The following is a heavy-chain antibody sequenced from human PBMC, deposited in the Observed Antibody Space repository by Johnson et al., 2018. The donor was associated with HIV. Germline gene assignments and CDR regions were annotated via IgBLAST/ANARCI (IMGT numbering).Heavy chain of an antibody. CDR1: GFDYKNYA. D-gene: IGHD1-26*01. CDR3: AKDLVGPVPFDAFDV. J-gene: IGHJ3*01. Sequence: VQLVESGGGFVQPGGSLRLSCSASGFDYKNYAMSWLRQIPRKGLEWVSTISGSGRSTYYADSVKGRFTISRDNSKNTLYLQMNSLGVGDTAVYFCAKDLVGPVPFDAFDVWGQGTSVTVSS. V-gene: IGHV3-23*04. CDR2: ISGSGRST.